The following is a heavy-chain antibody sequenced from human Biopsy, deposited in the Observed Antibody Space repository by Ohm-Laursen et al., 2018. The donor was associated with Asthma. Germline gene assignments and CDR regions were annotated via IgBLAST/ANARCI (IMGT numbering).Heavy chain of an antibody. Sequence: ASLVKVSCKASGYNFISFAIHWVRQAPGQRLEWMGWVNTGNGDTKYSQKFQGRVTITRDTSASTAYMELRSLRSEDTATYYCARTYYDFLTGQVKDVFGVWGQGTMVTVSS. D-gene: IGHD3-9*01. CDR2: VNTGNGDT. V-gene: IGHV1-3*04. CDR1: GYNFISFA. CDR3: ARTYYDFLTGQVKDVFGV. J-gene: IGHJ3*01.